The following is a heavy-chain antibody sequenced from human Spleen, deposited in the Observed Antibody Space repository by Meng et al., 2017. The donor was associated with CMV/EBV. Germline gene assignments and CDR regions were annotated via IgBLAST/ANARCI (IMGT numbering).Heavy chain of an antibody. D-gene: IGHD6-13*01. CDR3: ASQLVPGYFDY. Sequence: CTVSGGSISSSSYYWGWIRQPPGKGLEWIGSIYYSGSTYYNPSLKSRVTISVDTSKNQFSLKLSPVTAADTAVYYCASQLVPGYFDYWGQGTLVTVSS. CDR1: GGSISSSSYY. J-gene: IGHJ4*02. CDR2: IYYSGST. V-gene: IGHV4-39*01.